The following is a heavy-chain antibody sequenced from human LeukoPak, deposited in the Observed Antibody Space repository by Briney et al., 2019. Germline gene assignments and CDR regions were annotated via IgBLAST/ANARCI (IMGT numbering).Heavy chain of an antibody. Sequence: PGGSLRLSCAASGFTLSSYWMTWVRQAPGKGLEFVANIKEDGTVKYYVDSVKGRFTISRDNAKNSLYLQMNSLRAEDTAVYYCARRYSSGWSIDCWGQGTLVTVSS. J-gene: IGHJ4*02. CDR1: GFTLSSYW. D-gene: IGHD6-19*01. V-gene: IGHV3-7*05. CDR3: ARRYSSGWSIDC. CDR2: IKEDGTVK.